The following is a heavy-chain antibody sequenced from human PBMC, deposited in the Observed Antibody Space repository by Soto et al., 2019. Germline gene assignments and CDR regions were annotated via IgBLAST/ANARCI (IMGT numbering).Heavy chain of an antibody. J-gene: IGHJ4*02. CDR2: IYYSGST. D-gene: IGHD3-10*01. CDR3: ARDGGYGSGSYRFDY. CDR1: GGSISSGGYY. Sequence: QVQLQESGPGLVTPSQTLSLTCTVSGGSISSGGYYWSWIRQHPGKGLEWIGYIYYSGSTSYNPSLKSRVTISIDTSKNQFSLKLSSVTAADTAVYYCARDGGYGSGSYRFDYWGQGTLVIVSS. V-gene: IGHV4-31*03.